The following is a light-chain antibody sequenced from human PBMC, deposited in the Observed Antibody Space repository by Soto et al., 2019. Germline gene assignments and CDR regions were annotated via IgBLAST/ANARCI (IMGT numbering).Light chain of an antibody. CDR3: QQYRNWPPLT. CDR2: GAS. V-gene: IGKV3-15*01. J-gene: IGKJ4*01. CDR1: QSVGSA. Sequence: EIVMTQSPATLSVSPGETATLSCRASQSVGSAVAWYQHKPGQAPRLLIVGASIRATGVPGRFSGGGSGRESTLTISGLQSEDFAVYYCQQYRNWPPLTFGGGTTVEIK.